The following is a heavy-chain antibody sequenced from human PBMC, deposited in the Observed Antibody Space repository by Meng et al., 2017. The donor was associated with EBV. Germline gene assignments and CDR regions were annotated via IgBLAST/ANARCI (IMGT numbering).Heavy chain of an antibody. D-gene: IGHD5-24*01. Sequence: QVRLGQVGAAVKKHGFSVTVSCKASGGTFSSYAISWVRQAPGSGLEWMGGIIPILGIANYAQKFQGRVTITADKSTSTAYMELSSLRSEDTAVYYCARERPGGMATTPYFDYWGQGTLVTVSS. CDR2: IIPILGIA. J-gene: IGHJ4*02. CDR1: GGTFSSYA. CDR3: ARERPGGMATTPYFDY. V-gene: IGHV1-69*10.